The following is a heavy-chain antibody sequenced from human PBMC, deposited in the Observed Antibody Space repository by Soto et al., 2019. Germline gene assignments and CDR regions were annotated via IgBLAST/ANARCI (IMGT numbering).Heavy chain of an antibody. D-gene: IGHD5-12*01. V-gene: IGHV4-59*01. Sequence: SETLSLTCTVSGGSISSYYWSWIRQPPGKGLEWIGYIYYSGSTNYNPSLKSRVTISVDTSKNQFSLKLSSVTAADTSVCYCGRGGHDYYYYYGMDVWGQETTVTVS. CDR2: IYYSGST. J-gene: IGHJ6*02. CDR1: GGSISSYY. CDR3: GRGGHDYYYYYGMDV.